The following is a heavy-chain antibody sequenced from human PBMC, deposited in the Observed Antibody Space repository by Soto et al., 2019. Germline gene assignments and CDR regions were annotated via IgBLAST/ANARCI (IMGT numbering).Heavy chain of an antibody. Sequence: QVQLVQSGAEVKKPGASVKVSCKASGYTFTNYGIDWVRQAPGQGLEWMGWISGYNAKTNYAQKLQGRVTMTTDTSTNTAHMELRSLRSDDTAVYYCAREGDIVGLDASDIWGQGTMVIVSS. CDR3: AREGDIVGLDASDI. CDR1: GYTFTNYG. CDR2: ISGYNAKT. D-gene: IGHD2-15*01. V-gene: IGHV1-18*04. J-gene: IGHJ3*02.